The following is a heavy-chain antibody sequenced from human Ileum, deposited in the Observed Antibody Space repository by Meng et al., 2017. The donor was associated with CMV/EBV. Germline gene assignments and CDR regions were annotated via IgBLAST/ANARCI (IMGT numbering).Heavy chain of an antibody. CDR1: GGAITNSLYF. J-gene: IGHJ5*02. D-gene: IGHD3-10*01. Sequence: SETLSLTCSVSGGAITNSLYFWCWIRQPPGKGLEWIANIYYSGFTDYNPSLKSPVTTSLDRSKNQVSLNLSSVTAADTAVYYCAGGPPRGFGEFSRWFDPWGQGTLVTVSS. CDR2: IYYSGFT. CDR3: AGGPPRGFGEFSRWFDP. V-gene: IGHV4-39*07.